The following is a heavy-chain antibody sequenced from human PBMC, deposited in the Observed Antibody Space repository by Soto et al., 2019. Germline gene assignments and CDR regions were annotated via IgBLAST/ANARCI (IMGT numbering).Heavy chain of an antibody. CDR1: GGSISSSSYY. V-gene: IGHV4-39*01. Sequence: SETLSLTCTVSGGSISSSSYYWGWIRQPPGKGLEWIGSIYYSGSTYYNPSLKSRVTISVDTSKNQFSLKLSSVTAADTAVYYCARRPARVRDVLDIWGQGTMVTVSS. J-gene: IGHJ3*02. D-gene: IGHD3-10*01. CDR2: IYYSGST. CDR3: ARRPARVRDVLDI.